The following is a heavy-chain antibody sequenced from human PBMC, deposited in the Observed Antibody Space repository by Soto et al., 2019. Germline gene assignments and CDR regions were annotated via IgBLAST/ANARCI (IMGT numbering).Heavy chain of an antibody. J-gene: IGHJ4*02. V-gene: IGHV3-9*01. D-gene: IGHD3-22*01. Sequence: HLVESGGGLVQPGRSLTISCAASGFTFEDYAMHWVRQAPGKGLEWVSGISWNSGKVIYAESVKGRFTISRDNAKNSLFLQMNSLRPEVTALYYCAKMVTWDSSGYYQGGFDCWGQGTLVTVSS. CDR3: AKMVTWDSSGYYQGGFDC. CDR1: GFTFEDYA. CDR2: ISWNSGKV.